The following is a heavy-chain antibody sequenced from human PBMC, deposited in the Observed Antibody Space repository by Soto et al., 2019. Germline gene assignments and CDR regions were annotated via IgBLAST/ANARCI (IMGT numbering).Heavy chain of an antibody. CDR2: IKWSGGST. CDR3: ARGVLCSGGSCYPYYYYGMDV. D-gene: IGHD2-15*01. CDR1: GFTFDDYC. V-gene: IGHV3-20*04. J-gene: IGHJ6*02. Sequence: PGGSLRLSCAASGFTFDDYCVNWVRQAPGKGLEWVSGIKWSGGSTSYAVSVHGRFTISRDNAKNSLYLQMDSLRAGDTALYFCARGVLCSGGSCYPYYYYGMDVWGQGTTVTVSS.